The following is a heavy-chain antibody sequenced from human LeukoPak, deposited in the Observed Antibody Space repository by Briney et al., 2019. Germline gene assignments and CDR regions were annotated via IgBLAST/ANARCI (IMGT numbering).Heavy chain of an antibody. D-gene: IGHD6-13*01. CDR2: ISSSSSYI. CDR3: ARGSISIAAAGPPDDY. J-gene: IGHJ4*02. Sequence: PGGSLRLSCAASGFTFSSYSMNWVRQDPGKGLEWVSSISSSSSYIYYADSVKGRFTISRDNAKNSLYLQMNSLRAEDTAVYYCARGSISIAAAGPPDDYWGQGTLVTVSS. V-gene: IGHV3-21*01. CDR1: GFTFSSYS.